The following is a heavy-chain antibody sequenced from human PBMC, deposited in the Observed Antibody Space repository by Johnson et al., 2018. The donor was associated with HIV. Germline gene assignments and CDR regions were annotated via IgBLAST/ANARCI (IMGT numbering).Heavy chain of an antibody. CDR2: ISYDGSNK. J-gene: IGHJ3*02. CDR3: VRRFYDSSAFDI. V-gene: IGHV3-30-3*01. D-gene: IGHD3-22*01. Sequence: VQLVESGGGVVQPGTSLRLSCAASGFTFTSFAMHWVRQAPGKGVEWVAFISYDGSNKYFTDSVRGRFTISRDNSKNTLFLQMNSLRAEDTAVYYCVRRFYDSSAFDIWGQGTMVTVSS. CDR1: GFTFTSFA.